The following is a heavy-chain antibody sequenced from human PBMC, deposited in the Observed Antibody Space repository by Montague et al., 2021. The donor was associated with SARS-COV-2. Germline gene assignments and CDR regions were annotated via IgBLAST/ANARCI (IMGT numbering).Heavy chain of an antibody. D-gene: IGHD3-16*01. CDR3: VRDGGNGYYFGY. CDR1: GVSITGYY. V-gene: IGHV4-4*07. Sequence: SETLSLTCSISGVSITGYYWSWVRQPAGKGLEWIGHIYDSGSTNYSPSLKSRVRLSIDNPKNQFSLKLESLTAADTAVYYCVRDGGNGYYFGYWGQGALVTVSS. CDR2: IYDSGST. J-gene: IGHJ4*02.